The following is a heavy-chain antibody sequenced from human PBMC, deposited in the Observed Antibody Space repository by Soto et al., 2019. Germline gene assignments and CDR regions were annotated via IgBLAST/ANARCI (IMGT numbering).Heavy chain of an antibody. V-gene: IGHV3-66*01. J-gene: IGHJ4*02. Sequence: EVKLVESGGGLVQPGGSLGFSCEASGFSVSTNYRGWFPRPPGKGREWGSTRHSGGNTFYPNSVKEKFTTSRDNSKNTLYLQMNSLVAEDTAVYYCARADNYDRRNLFLHWGQGILVTVSS. CDR1: GFSVSTNY. CDR2: RHSGGNT. CDR3: ARADNYDRRNLFLH. D-gene: IGHD3-3*01.